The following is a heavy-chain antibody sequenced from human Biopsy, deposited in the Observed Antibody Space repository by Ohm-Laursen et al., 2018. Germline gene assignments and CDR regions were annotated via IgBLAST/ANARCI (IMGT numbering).Heavy chain of an antibody. CDR2: IKRDGTTT. CDR1: GFTFSNYY. CDR3: ARGGFFAYSTFDY. V-gene: IGHV3-74*01. Sequence: SLRLSCSASGFTFSNYYMHWVRQAPGKGLLWVSRIKRDGTTTNSAESVKGRFTISRDNAKNTLYLQMNSLRAEDTAVYYCARGGFFAYSTFDYWGQGALVTVSS. D-gene: IGHD4-11*01. J-gene: IGHJ4*02.